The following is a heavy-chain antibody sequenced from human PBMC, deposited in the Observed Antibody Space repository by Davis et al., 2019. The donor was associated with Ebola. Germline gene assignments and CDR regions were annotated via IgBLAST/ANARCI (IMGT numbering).Heavy chain of an antibody. J-gene: IGHJ6*02. CDR1: GLTFSSYA. V-gene: IGHV3-23*01. CDR2: ISGSGGGT. D-gene: IGHD3-9*01. CDR3: AKDLSPYFDYPDYYYGLDV. Sequence: GGSLRLSCAASGLTFSSYAMSWIRQAPGKGLEWVSGISGSGGGTFSADSVKGRFTISRDNSKNMMYLQMDSLRAEDTAVYYCAKDLSPYFDYPDYYYGLDVWGQGTTVTVSS.